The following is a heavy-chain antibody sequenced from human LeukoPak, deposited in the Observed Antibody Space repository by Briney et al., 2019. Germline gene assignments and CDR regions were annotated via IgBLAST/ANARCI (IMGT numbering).Heavy chain of an antibody. D-gene: IGHD2-15*01. CDR3: ARDNPYCSGGSCYSGVLSY. CDR2: IWYDGSNN. J-gene: IGHJ4*02. Sequence: GGSLRLSCAASGFTFSSYGMHWVRQAPGKGLEWVAVIWYDGSNNYYADSVKGRFTISRDNSKNTLYLQMNSLRAEDTAVYYCARDNPYCSGGSCYSGVLSYWGQGTLVTVSS. CDR1: GFTFSSYG. V-gene: IGHV3-33*01.